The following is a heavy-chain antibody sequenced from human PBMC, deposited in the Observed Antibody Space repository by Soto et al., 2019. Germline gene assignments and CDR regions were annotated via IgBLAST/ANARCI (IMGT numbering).Heavy chain of an antibody. CDR2: IYYSATT. CDR1: GGSISSGDYY. CDR3: AGGLSHGSRRFDY. Sequence: PSETLSLTCTVSGGSISSGDYYWSWIRQLPGKGLEWIGYIYYSATTYYNPSLKSRLTISVDTSKNQFSLMLNSVTAADTAVYYCAGGLSHGSRRFDYWGQGTLVTVSS. D-gene: IGHD5-18*01. V-gene: IGHV4-31*03. J-gene: IGHJ4*02.